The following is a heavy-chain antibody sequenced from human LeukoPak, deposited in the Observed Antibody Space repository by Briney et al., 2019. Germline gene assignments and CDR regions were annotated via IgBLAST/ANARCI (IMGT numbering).Heavy chain of an antibody. J-gene: IGHJ4*02. CDR2: ISAYNGNT. Sequence: GASVKVSCKASGYTFTSYGISWVRQAPGQGLEWMGWISAYNGNTNYAQKLQGRVTMTTDTSTSTAYMELRSLRSDDTAVYYCAKGRRVVRSYDYFDYWGQGTLVTVSS. CDR3: AKGRRVVRSYDYFDY. CDR1: GYTFTSYG. V-gene: IGHV1-18*01. D-gene: IGHD1-26*01.